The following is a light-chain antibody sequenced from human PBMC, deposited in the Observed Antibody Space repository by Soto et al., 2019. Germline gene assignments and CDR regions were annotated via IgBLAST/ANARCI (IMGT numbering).Light chain of an antibody. CDR3: QQYNNWPPIT. CDR2: GAS. CDR1: QSVRSK. J-gene: IGKJ5*01. V-gene: IGKV3-15*01. Sequence: TLSGXVGDXVTIXXLXSQSVRSKLAWYQQKPGQAPRLFIYGASTRATGIPARFSGSGSGTEFTLTISSLQSEDFAIYYCQQYNNWPPITVGQGTRLEIK.